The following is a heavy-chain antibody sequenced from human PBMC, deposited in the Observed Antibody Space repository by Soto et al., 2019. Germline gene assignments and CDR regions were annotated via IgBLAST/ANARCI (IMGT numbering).Heavy chain of an antibody. D-gene: IGHD2-15*01. CDR1: GFTFRSYS. CDR3: AREGWPLLQTGMDV. CDR2: ISSSNRTI. V-gene: IGHV3-48*02. Sequence: EVQLVESGGGLKQPGGSLRLSSAASGFTFRSYSMNWVRQAPGKGLEWVSYISSSNRTINYADSVKGRFIISRDNAKNSLYLQMHSLRDEDTAVSYCAREGWPLLQTGMDVWGQGTTVTVSS. J-gene: IGHJ6*02.